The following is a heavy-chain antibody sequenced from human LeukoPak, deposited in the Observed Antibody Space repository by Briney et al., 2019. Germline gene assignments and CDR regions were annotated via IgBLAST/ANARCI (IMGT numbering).Heavy chain of an antibody. Sequence: GGSLRLSCAASGFTFSSYAMSWVRQAPGKGLEWFSAISGSGGSTYYADSVKGRCTTSRDNSKNTLYLQMNSLRAEDTAVYYCAKNQLVTVYFDYWGQGTLVTVSS. D-gene: IGHD6-13*01. CDR2: ISGSGGST. V-gene: IGHV3-23*01. J-gene: IGHJ4*02. CDR3: AKNQLVTVYFDY. CDR1: GFTFSSYA.